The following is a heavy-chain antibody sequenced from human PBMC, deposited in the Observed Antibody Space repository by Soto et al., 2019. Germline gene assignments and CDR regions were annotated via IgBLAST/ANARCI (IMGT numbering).Heavy chain of an antibody. Sequence: QITLKESGPTRVKHTQTLTLACTFSGFSLSSSGVGVGWIRQPPGKALEQLALIYWDDDKRYSPSLKSRLTITKDTSKNQVVLTMTNMDPVDTATYYCAHRAGLQGNWDGGYFDFWGQGALVTVSS. CDR2: IYWDDDK. CDR1: GFSLSSSGVG. V-gene: IGHV2-5*02. CDR3: AHRAGLQGNWDGGYFDF. J-gene: IGHJ4*02. D-gene: IGHD1-1*01.